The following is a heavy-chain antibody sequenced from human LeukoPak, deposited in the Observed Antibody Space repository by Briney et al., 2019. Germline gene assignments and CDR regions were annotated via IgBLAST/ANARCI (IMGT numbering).Heavy chain of an antibody. CDR1: GFTFSSYS. CDR3: ARGSYSSSWFGDY. D-gene: IGHD6-13*01. CDR2: IRSSSSYI. Sequence: PGGSLRLSCAASGFTFSSYSMNWVRQAPGKGLEWVSSIRSSSSYIYYADSVKGRFTISRDNAKNSLYLQMSSLRAEDTAVYYCARGSYSSSWFGDYWGQGTLVTVSS. V-gene: IGHV3-21*01. J-gene: IGHJ4*02.